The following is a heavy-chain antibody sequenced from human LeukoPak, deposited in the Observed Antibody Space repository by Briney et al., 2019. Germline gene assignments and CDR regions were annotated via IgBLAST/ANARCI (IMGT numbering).Heavy chain of an antibody. Sequence: GASVKVSCKASGYTLTHYGISWVRQAPGQGLEWMGWISAYTGNTNYAQKIQGRVTMTTDTSTSTAYMELRSLRSDDTAVYYCARENYDILTGYPHFDYWGQGTLVTVSS. CDR1: GYTLTHYG. J-gene: IGHJ4*02. D-gene: IGHD3-9*01. V-gene: IGHV1-18*01. CDR3: ARENYDILTGYPHFDY. CDR2: ISAYTGNT.